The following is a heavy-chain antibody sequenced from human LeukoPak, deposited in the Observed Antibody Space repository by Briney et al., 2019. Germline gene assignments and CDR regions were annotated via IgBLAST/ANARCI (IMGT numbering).Heavy chain of an antibody. Sequence: GGSLRLSCAASEFTFSSYSMNWVRQAPGKGLEWVSSISSSSSHIDYADSVKGRFTISRDNAKNSLYLQMNSLRAEDTAVYYCAREVGPFDYWGQGTLVTVSS. CDR3: AREVGPFDY. V-gene: IGHV3-21*01. CDR2: ISSSSSHI. CDR1: EFTFSSYS. J-gene: IGHJ4*02. D-gene: IGHD1-26*01.